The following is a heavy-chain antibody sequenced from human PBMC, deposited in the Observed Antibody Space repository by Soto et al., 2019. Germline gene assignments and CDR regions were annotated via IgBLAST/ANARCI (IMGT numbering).Heavy chain of an antibody. J-gene: IGHJ4*02. CDR3: ARLRITMIVVGAYLDY. CDR2: INHSGST. D-gene: IGHD3-22*01. CDR1: GGSFSGYY. Sequence: SETLSLTCAVYGGSFSGYYWSWIRQPPGKGLEWIGEINHSGSTNYNPSLKSRVTISVDTSKNQFSLKLSSVTAADTAVYYCARLRITMIVVGAYLDYWGQGTLVTVSS. V-gene: IGHV4-34*01.